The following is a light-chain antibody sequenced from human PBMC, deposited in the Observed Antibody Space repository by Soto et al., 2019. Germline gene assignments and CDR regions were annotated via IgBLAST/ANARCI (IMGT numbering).Light chain of an antibody. CDR2: GAS. CDR1: QSISSNY. CDR3: QQYGSSRWT. V-gene: IGKV3-20*01. Sequence: EIVLTQSPGTLSLSPGERATLSCRASQSISSNYLAWYQQKPGQAPRLLIYGASSRATDIPDRFSGSGSGTDFTLTISRLEPEDFPVYYCQQYGSSRWTFGQGTKVEIK. J-gene: IGKJ1*01.